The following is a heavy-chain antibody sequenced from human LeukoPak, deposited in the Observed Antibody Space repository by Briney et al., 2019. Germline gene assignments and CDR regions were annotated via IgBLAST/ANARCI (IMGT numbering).Heavy chain of an antibody. Sequence: SETLSLTCAVYGGSFSGYYWSWIRQPPGKGLEWIGEINHSGSTNYNPSLKSRVTISVDTSKNQFSLKLSSVTAADTAVYYCARGQVEKGYSSGWYLPRNHKSYYYYMDVWGKGTTVTVSS. CDR3: ARGQVEKGYSSGWYLPRNHKSYYYYMDV. D-gene: IGHD6-19*01. J-gene: IGHJ6*03. CDR1: GGSFSGYY. CDR2: INHSGST. V-gene: IGHV4-34*01.